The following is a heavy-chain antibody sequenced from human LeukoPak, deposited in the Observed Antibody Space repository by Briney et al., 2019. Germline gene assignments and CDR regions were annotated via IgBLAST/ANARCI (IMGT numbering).Heavy chain of an antibody. CDR1: GFTFDDYA. CDR2: ISWNSGSI. D-gene: IGHD3-10*01. J-gene: IGHJ4*02. CDR3: AKDTRHYYGSGSYFDY. V-gene: IGHV3-9*01. Sequence: GRSLRLSCAASGFTFDDYAMHWVRQAPGKGLEWVSGISWNSGSIGYADSVKGRFTISRDNAKNSLYLQMNSLRAEDTALYYCAKDTRHYYGSGSYFDYWGQGILFTVSS.